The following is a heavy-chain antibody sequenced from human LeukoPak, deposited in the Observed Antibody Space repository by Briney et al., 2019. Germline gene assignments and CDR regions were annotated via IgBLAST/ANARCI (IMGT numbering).Heavy chain of an antibody. CDR3: VKEATYYFDY. CDR1: GFTFSSYA. Sequence: PGGSLRLSCAASGFTFSSYAMHWVRQAPGKGLEYVSAISSNGGSTYYADSVKGRFTISRDNSKNTLYLQMSSLRAEDTAVYYCVKEATYYFDYWGQGTLVTVSS. D-gene: IGHD1-26*01. CDR2: ISSNGGST. V-gene: IGHV3-64D*06. J-gene: IGHJ4*02.